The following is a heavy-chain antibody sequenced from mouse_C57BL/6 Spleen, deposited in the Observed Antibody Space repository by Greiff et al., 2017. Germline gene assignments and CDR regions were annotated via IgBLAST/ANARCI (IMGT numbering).Heavy chain of an antibody. CDR2: ISSGSSTI. V-gene: IGHV5-17*01. CDR3: ARSYSNPYYYAMDY. Sequence: VQLKESGGGLVKPGGSLKLSCAASGFTFSDYGMHWVRQAPEKGLEWVAYISSGSSTIYYADTVKGRFTISRDNAKNTLFLQMTSLRSEDTAMYYCARSYSNPYYYAMDYWGQGTSVTVSS. CDR1: GFTFSDYG. D-gene: IGHD2-5*01. J-gene: IGHJ4*01.